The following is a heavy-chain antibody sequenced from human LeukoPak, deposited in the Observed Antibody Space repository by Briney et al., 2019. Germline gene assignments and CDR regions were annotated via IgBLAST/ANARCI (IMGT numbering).Heavy chain of an antibody. D-gene: IGHD3-10*01. Sequence: GGSLRLSCAASGFSFSSYAMSWVRQAPGKGREWVSIIFGNGDTTYYADSVKGRFTVSRDNSKDTLYLQMNDLRPDDTAIYYCAKRNTMVRGGPCFDYWGQGLLVTVSS. V-gene: IGHV3-23*01. CDR2: IFGNGDTT. CDR1: GFSFSSYA. J-gene: IGHJ4*02. CDR3: AKRNTMVRGGPCFDY.